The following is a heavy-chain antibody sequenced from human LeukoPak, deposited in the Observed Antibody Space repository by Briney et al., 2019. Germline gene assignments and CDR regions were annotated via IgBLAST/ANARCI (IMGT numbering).Heavy chain of an antibody. CDR1: GGTFSSYA. CDR2: IIPIFGTA. D-gene: IGHD3-22*01. V-gene: IGHV1-69*13. CDR3: ARVNYYDSSGSFDY. Sequence: SVKVSCKASGGTFSSYAISWVRQAPGQGLEWMGGIIPIFGTANYAQKFQGRVTITADESTSTAYMELSSLRSEDTAVYYCARVNYYDSSGSFDYWGQGTLVTVSS. J-gene: IGHJ4*02.